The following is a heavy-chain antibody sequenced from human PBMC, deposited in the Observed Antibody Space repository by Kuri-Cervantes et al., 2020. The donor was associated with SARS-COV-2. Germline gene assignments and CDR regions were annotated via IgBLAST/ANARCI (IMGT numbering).Heavy chain of an antibody. J-gene: IGHJ5*02. CDR1: GGSISSYY. CDR2: IYYSGST. V-gene: IGHV4-59*01. Sequence: ESLKISCTVSGGSISSYYWSWIRQPPGKGLEWIGYIYYSGSTNYNPSLKSRVTISVDTSKNQFSLKLSSVTAADTAVYYCARAGDYGDYWWFDPWGQGTLVTVSS. D-gene: IGHD4-17*01. CDR3: ARAGDYGDYWWFDP.